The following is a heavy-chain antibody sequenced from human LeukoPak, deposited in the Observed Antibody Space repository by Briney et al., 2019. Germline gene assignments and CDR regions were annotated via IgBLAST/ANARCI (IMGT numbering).Heavy chain of an antibody. V-gene: IGHV1-2*02. J-gene: IGHJ5*02. CDR2: INPNSGGT. D-gene: IGHD6-6*01. Sequence: GASVKVSCKTSGYTFTGYYMHWVRQAPGQGLEWMGWINPNSGGTNYAQKFQGRVTMTRDSSISTAYMDLSRLRSDDTAVYYCAXXXGXTQYSSXANWFXPWGQGXLVTVSS. CDR1: GYTFTGYY. CDR3: AXXXGXTQYSSXANWFXP.